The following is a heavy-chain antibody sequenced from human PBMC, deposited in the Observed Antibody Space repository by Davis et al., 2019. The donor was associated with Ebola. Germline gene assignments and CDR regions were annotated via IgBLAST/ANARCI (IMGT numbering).Heavy chain of an antibody. CDR1: GFTVRNYH. V-gene: IGHV3-66*01. D-gene: IGHD3-10*01. Sequence: GESLKIPCAASGFTVRNYHISCVRQAPGKGLEWVSVHYRDGPTHYADSVQGRFTISRDDSKNTLSLQMNSLRAEDTAVYYCAREVGSTLRGLEYYFDSWGEGTLVTVSS. CDR2: HYRDGPT. CDR3: AREVGSTLRGLEYYFDS. J-gene: IGHJ4*02.